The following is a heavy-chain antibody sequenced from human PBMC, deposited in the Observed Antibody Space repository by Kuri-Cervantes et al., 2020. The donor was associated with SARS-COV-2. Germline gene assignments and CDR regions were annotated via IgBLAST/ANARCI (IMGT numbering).Heavy chain of an antibody. CDR1: GFTFSSYG. Sequence: GESLKISCAASGFTFSSYGMHWVRQAPGKGLEWVAVISYDGSNKYYADSVEGRFTISRDNSKNTLYLQMNSLRAEDTAVYYCAKDPGASGWYGLDYWGQGTLVTVSS. CDR2: ISYDGSNK. D-gene: IGHD6-13*01. V-gene: IGHV3-30*18. CDR3: AKDPGASGWYGLDY. J-gene: IGHJ4*02.